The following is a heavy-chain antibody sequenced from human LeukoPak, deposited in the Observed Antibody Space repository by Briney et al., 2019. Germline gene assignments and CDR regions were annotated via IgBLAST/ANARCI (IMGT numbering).Heavy chain of an antibody. CDR2: IYYSGST. CDR3: ARDRDGYNYPYYFDY. CDR1: GGSISSYY. D-gene: IGHD5-24*01. Sequence: SETLSLTCTVSGGSISSYYWSWLRQPPGKGLEWIGYIYYSGSTNYNPSLKSRVTISVDTSKNQFSLKLSSVTAADTAVYYCARDRDGYNYPYYFDYWGQGTLVTVSS. V-gene: IGHV4-59*01. J-gene: IGHJ4*02.